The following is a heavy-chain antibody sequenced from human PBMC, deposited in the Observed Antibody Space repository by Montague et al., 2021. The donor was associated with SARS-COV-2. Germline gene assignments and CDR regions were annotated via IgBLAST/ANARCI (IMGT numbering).Heavy chain of an antibody. CDR2: VYYSRSS. CDR1: GDSVSHDF. J-gene: IGHJ4*02. Sequence: SETLSLTCTVSGDSVSHDFWTWSRQPPGKGLEWIGYVYYSRSSSXNPSLRGRVSIAVDTSKNQFSLGLSTVTATDTAIDYCVRDPAPSGSGTFYDYWGQGTLVAVSS. CDR3: VRDPAPSGSGTFYDY. D-gene: IGHD1-26*01. V-gene: IGHV4-59*02.